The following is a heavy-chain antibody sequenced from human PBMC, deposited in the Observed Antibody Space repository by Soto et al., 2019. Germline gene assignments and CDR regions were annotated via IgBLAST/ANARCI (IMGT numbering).Heavy chain of an antibody. J-gene: IGHJ4*02. Sequence: SETLSLTCTVSGDSMTSGDYSWSWIRQPPGQGLEWLGYSYSTGNTHYSPSHKSRVSISHDRSKNQFSLEMTYGTAADTAVYYCARGDYQYSIDYWGQGTLVTVS. D-gene: IGHD2-2*01. V-gene: IGHV4-30-2*01. CDR2: SYSTGNT. CDR1: GDSMTSGDYS. CDR3: ARGDYQYSIDY.